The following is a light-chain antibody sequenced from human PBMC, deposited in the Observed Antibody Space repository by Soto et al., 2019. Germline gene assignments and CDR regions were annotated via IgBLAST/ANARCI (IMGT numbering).Light chain of an antibody. Sequence: DIQMTQSPSSVPASVGDRVTITCRASQGIVSWLAWYQQKPGKAPKLLIYAASSLQTGVPSRFSGSGSGTDFTLTISSLQLEDFATYFCQQTNSFPPTFGQGTKVEIK. J-gene: IGKJ1*01. CDR2: AAS. V-gene: IGKV1-12*01. CDR3: QQTNSFPPT. CDR1: QGIVSW.